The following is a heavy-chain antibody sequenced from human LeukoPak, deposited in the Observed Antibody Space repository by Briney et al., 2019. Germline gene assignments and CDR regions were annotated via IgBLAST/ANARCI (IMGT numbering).Heavy chain of an antibody. CDR3: AAQDTAMVQDYGMDV. CDR2: ISGSGGST. D-gene: IGHD5-18*01. Sequence: GGSLRLTCAASGFTFSSYAMSWVRQAPGKGLEWVSAISGSGGSTYYADSVKGRFTISRDNSKNTLYLQMNSLRAEDTAVYYCAAQDTAMVQDYGMDVWGQGTTVTVSS. J-gene: IGHJ6*02. CDR1: GFTFSSYA. V-gene: IGHV3-23*01.